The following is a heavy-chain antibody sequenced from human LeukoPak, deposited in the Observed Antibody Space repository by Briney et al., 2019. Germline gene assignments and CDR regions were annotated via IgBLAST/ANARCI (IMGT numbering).Heavy chain of an antibody. CDR1: GVSISSYY. V-gene: IGHV4-59*08. J-gene: IGHJ3*02. CDR3: ATQVRYCSGGSCYPTSVGDAFDI. Sequence: SETLSLTCTVSGVSISSYYWSWIRQPPGKGLEWIGYIYYSGSTNYNPSLKSRVTISVDTSKNQFSLKLSSVTAADTAVYYCATQVRYCSGGSCYPTSVGDAFDIWGQGTMVTVSS. CDR2: IYYSGST. D-gene: IGHD2-15*01.